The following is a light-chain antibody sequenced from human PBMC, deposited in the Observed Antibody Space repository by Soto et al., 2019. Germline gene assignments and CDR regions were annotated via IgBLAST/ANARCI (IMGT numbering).Light chain of an antibody. CDR3: QQYSSSSR. J-gene: IGKJ2*03. Sequence: EIVLTQSPGTLSLSPGERATISCRASQSVSSSYLACYQQKPGQAPRLLIYGASSRATGIPDRFSGSGSGTDFPLTISRLEPEYFAVYYCQQYSSSSRFGQGTKLEIK. CDR1: QSVSSSY. V-gene: IGKV3-20*01. CDR2: GAS.